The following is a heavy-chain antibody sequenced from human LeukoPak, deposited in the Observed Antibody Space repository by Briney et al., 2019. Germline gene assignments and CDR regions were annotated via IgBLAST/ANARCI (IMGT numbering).Heavy chain of an antibody. CDR1: GFIFRSYA. V-gene: IGHV3-15*01. Sequence: GGSLRLSCVGSGFIFRSYAMTWVRQAPGKGLEWVGRIKSKTDGGTTDYAAPVKGRFTISRDDSKNTLYLQMNSLKTEDTAVYYCTTDFDFDYWGQGTLVTVSS. J-gene: IGHJ4*02. CDR2: IKSKTDGGTT. CDR3: TTDFDFDY.